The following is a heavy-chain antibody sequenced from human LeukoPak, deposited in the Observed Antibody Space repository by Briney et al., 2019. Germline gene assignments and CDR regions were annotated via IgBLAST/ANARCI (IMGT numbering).Heavy chain of an antibody. D-gene: IGHD3-10*02. J-gene: IGHJ6*04. V-gene: IGHV3-48*03. CDR2: ISISGSTI. Sequence: GGSLRLSCAASGFTFSSYAMDWVRQAPGKGLEWISHISISGSTIYYADSVKGRFTISRDNAEKSLYLQMNSLRAEDTAVYYCAELGITMIGGVWGKGTTVTISS. CDR1: GFTFSSYA. CDR3: AELGITMIGGV.